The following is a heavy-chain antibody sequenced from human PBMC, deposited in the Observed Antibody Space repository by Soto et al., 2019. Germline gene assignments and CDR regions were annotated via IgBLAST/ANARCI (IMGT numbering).Heavy chain of an antibody. J-gene: IGHJ3*02. CDR2: IYWDDDK. CDR1: GFSLSTSGVG. V-gene: IGHV2-5*02. Sequence: QITLKESGPTLVKPTQTLTLTCTFSGFSLSTSGVGVGWIRQPPGKALEWLALIYWDDDKRYSPSLKGRLTITKDTSENQLVLTIPSMDPVETATYYCAHRGGGYIYDAFDIWGQGTMVTVCS. CDR3: AHRGGGYIYDAFDI. D-gene: IGHD5-12*01.